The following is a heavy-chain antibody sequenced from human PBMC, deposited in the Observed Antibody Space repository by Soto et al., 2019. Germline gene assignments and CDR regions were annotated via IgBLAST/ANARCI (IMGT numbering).Heavy chain of an antibody. Sequence: SVKVSCKASGCTFSSYTISCVRQAPEQGLEWMGRIIPILGIANYAQKFQGRVTITADKSTSTAYMELSSLRSEDTAVYYCARAPSRYCSSTSYYASSNYFDYWGQGTLVTVSS. V-gene: IGHV1-69*02. D-gene: IGHD2-2*01. CDR2: IIPILGIA. J-gene: IGHJ4*02. CDR3: ARAPSRYCSSTSYYASSNYFDY. CDR1: GCTFSSYT.